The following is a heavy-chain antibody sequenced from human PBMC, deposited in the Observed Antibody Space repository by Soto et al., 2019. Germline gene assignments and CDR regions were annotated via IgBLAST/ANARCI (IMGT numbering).Heavy chain of an antibody. V-gene: IGHV3-23*01. CDR3: AKVEGITMIVVVITGFDY. CDR2: ISGSGGST. Sequence: SLRLSCAASGFTFSSYAMSWVRQAPGKGLEWVSAISGSGGSTYYADSVKGRFTISRDNSKNTLYLQMNSLRAEDTAVYYCAKVEGITMIVVVITGFDYWGQGTLVTVSS. J-gene: IGHJ4*02. CDR1: GFTFSSYA. D-gene: IGHD3-22*01.